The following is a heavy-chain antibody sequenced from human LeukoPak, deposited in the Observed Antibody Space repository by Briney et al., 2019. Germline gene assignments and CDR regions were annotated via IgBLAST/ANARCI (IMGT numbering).Heavy chain of an antibody. CDR1: GFTFCDYA. CDR3: TRDLSGSYPNWFDP. CDR2: IRSKAYGGTT. V-gene: IGHV3-49*04. D-gene: IGHD1-26*01. Sequence: GSLRLSCTASGFTFCDYAMSWVREAPGKGLEWVGFIRSKAYGGTTEYAASVKGRFTISRDDSKSIAYLQMNSLKTEDTAVYYCTRDLSGSYPNWFDPWGQGTLVTVSS. J-gene: IGHJ5*02.